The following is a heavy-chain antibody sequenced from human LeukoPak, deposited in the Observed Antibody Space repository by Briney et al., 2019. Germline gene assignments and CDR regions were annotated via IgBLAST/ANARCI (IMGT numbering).Heavy chain of an antibody. Sequence: GGSLRLSCTGSGVTFEDYYLSWIRQAPGKGLEWISYISSTGGDRFYADPVKGRFIISRDNAMNSVYMEMKDLTAEDTAFYYCARGENGSFDRWGQGTLVIVSS. J-gene: IGHJ4*02. CDR3: ARGENGSFDR. V-gene: IGHV3-11*01. CDR2: ISSTGGDR. CDR1: GVTFEDYY. D-gene: IGHD5-24*01.